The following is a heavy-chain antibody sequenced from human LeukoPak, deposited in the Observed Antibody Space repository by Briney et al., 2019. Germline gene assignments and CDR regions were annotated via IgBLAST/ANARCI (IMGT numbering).Heavy chain of an antibody. D-gene: IGHD4-23*01. CDR3: ARGYSYGGNSEWIY. Sequence: GASVKVSCKASGYSFTTYGISWVRQAPGQGLEWMGWMNPNSGNTGYAQKFQGRVTMTRNTSISTAYMELSSLRSEDTAVYYCARGYSYGGNSEWIYWGQGTLVTVSS. CDR2: MNPNSGNT. CDR1: GYSFTTYG. J-gene: IGHJ4*02. V-gene: IGHV1-8*02.